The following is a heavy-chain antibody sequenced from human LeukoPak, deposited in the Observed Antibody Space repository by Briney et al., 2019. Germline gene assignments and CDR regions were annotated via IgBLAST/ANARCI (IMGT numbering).Heavy chain of an antibody. Sequence: GGSLKLSCEASGFTFSSYWMHWVRQIPGKGLMWVSRIESNGLTLYADSVRDRFTISRDNAKNSLYLQMNSLRAEDTAVYYCARDLISGNWFDPWGQGTLVTVSS. J-gene: IGHJ5*02. CDR2: IESNGLT. V-gene: IGHV3-74*01. CDR3: ARDLISGNWFDP. D-gene: IGHD3-10*01. CDR1: GFTFSSYW.